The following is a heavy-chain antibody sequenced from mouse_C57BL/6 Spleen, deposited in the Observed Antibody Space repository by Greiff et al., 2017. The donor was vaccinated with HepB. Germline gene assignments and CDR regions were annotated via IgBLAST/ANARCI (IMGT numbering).Heavy chain of an antibody. CDR1: GYTFTDYY. CDR2: IYPGSGNT. CDR3: ARGNSNYPAWFAY. J-gene: IGHJ3*01. D-gene: IGHD2-5*01. Sequence: QVQLKESGAELVRPGASVKLSCKASGYTFTDYYINWVKQRPGQGLEWIARIYPGSGNTYYNEKFKGKATLTAEKSSSTAYMQLSSLTSEDSAVYFCARGNSNYPAWFAYWGQGTLVTVSA. V-gene: IGHV1-76*01.